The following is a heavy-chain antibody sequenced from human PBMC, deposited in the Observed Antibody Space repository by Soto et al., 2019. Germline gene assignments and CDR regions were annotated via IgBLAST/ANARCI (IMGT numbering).Heavy chain of an antibody. D-gene: IGHD6-13*01. Sequence: QVQLVQSGAEVKKPGSSVKVSCKASGGTFSSYAISWVRQAPGQGLEWMGGIIPIFGTANYAQKFQGRVTITADESTSKAYMELSRLRSEDTAVYYCARGDNSSSWYYYYYYGMDVWGQGTTVTVSS. CDR1: GGTFSSYA. CDR3: ARGDNSSSWYYYYYYGMDV. CDR2: IIPIFGTA. J-gene: IGHJ6*02. V-gene: IGHV1-69*01.